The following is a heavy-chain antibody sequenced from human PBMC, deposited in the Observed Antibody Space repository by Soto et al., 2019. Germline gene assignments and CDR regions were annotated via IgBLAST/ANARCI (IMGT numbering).Heavy chain of an antibody. CDR2: IAVGSGYT. Sequence: SVKVSCKASGFTFTSSAFQWVRQARGQRLEWIGWIAVGSGYTNYAQRFQDRVTLTRDMSTATTYMELSRLTSEDTAIYYCAADATAWQQMVPYDYWGQGTLVPVPS. CDR1: GFTFTSSA. D-gene: IGHD2-8*01. J-gene: IGHJ4*02. V-gene: IGHV1-58*01. CDR3: AADATAWQQMVPYDY.